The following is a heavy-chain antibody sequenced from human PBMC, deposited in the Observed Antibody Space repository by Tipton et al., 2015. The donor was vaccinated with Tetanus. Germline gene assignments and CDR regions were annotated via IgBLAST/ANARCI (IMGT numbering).Heavy chain of an antibody. CDR2: IYSYNGNT. CDR3: ARTADNWFDP. D-gene: IGHD2-21*02. J-gene: IGHJ5*02. CDR1: GGSISSGTFY. Sequence: TLSLTCTVSGGSISSGTFYWDWIRQTPGKGLEWIGNIYSYNGNTLQNPSLQSRVTISLDKSKNQFSLKLRSVTAADTGIYFCARTADNWFDPWVQGTLVTVSS. V-gene: IGHV4-39*01.